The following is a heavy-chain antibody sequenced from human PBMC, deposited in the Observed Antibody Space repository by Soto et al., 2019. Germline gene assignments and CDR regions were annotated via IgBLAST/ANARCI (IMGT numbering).Heavy chain of an antibody. D-gene: IGHD1-26*01. CDR1: GGTFSSYA. V-gene: IGHV1-69*13. J-gene: IGHJ6*02. CDR3: ARVSGSWGGYYYGMDV. Sequence: GASVKVSCKASGGTFSSYAISWVRQAPGQGLEWMGGIIPIFGTANYAQKFQGRVTITADESTSTAYMELSGLRSEDTAVYYCARVSGSWGGYYYGMDVWGQGTTVTVSS. CDR2: IIPIFGTA.